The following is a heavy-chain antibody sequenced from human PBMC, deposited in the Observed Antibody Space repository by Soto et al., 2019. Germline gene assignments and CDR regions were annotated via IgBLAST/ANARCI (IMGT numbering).Heavy chain of an antibody. D-gene: IGHD5-18*01. CDR2: IIPIFGTA. J-gene: IGHJ4*02. Sequence: QVQLVQSGAEVKKPGSSVKVSCKASGGTFSSYAISWVRQAPGQGLEWMGGIIPIFGTANYAQKFQGRVTIHADKSTSTAYMELSSLRSEDTAVYYCAVGYIYGELIGYYFDYWGQGTLVTVSS. V-gene: IGHV1-69*06. CDR3: AVGYIYGELIGYYFDY. CDR1: GGTFSSYA.